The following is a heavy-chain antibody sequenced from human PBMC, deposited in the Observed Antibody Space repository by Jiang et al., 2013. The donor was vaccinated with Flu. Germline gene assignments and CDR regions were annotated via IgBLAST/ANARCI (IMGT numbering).Heavy chain of an antibody. V-gene: IGHV4-59*01. CDR1: GGSISSYY. D-gene: IGHD2-15*01. CDR3: ARGYCSGGSCYSDAFDI. J-gene: IGHJ3*02. CDR2: IYYSGST. Sequence: LKPSETLSLTCTVSGGSISSYYWSWIRQPPGKGLEWIGYIYYSGSTNYNPSLKSRVTISVDTSKNQFSLKLSSVTAADTAVYYCARGYCSGGSCYSDAFDIWGQGTMVTVSS.